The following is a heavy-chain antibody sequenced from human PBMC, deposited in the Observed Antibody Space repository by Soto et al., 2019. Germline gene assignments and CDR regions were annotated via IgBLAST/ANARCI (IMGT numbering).Heavy chain of an antibody. D-gene: IGHD3-9*01. CDR1: GFTFSSYG. CDR3: ARESSFYDILTGYQTADAFDI. J-gene: IGHJ3*02. Sequence: QVQLVESGGGVVQPGRSLRLSCAASGFTFSSYGMHWVRQAPGKGLEWVAVIWYDGSNKYYADSVMGRFTISRDNSKNTLYLQMNSLRAEDTAVYYCARESSFYDILTGYQTADAFDIWGQGTMVTVSS. CDR2: IWYDGSNK. V-gene: IGHV3-33*01.